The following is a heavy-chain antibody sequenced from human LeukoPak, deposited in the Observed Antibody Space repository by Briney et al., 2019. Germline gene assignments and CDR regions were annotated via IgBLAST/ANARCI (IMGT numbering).Heavy chain of an antibody. CDR3: ARVPRGLLAC. J-gene: IGHJ4*02. CDR1: GYTFTNYD. V-gene: IGHV1-8*01. D-gene: IGHD1-26*01. CDR2: MDPNSGNT. Sequence: GASVKVSCKASGYTFTNYDINWVRQATGQGLEWMGYMDPNSGNTGYAQNFQGRVTMTRNTSISTAYMELSSLRSEDTAVYYCARVPRGLLACWGQGTLVTVSS.